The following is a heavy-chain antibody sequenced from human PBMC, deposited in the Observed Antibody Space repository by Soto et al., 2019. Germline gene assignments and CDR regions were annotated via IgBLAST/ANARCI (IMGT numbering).Heavy chain of an antibody. D-gene: IGHD3-22*01. CDR2: ISSSGSTI. Sequence: LRLSCAASGFTFSDYYMIWIRQAPLKGLEWVSYISSSGSTIYYADSVKGRFTISRDNAKNSLYLQMNSLRAEDTAVYYCARAGWYYYDSSGYYYDYWGQGTLVTVSS. CDR1: GFTFSDYY. J-gene: IGHJ4*02. CDR3: ARAGWYYYDSSGYYYDY. V-gene: IGHV3-11*01.